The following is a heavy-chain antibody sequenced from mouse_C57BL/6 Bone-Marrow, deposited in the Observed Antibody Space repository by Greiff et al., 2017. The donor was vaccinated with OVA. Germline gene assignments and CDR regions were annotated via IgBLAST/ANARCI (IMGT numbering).Heavy chain of an antibody. V-gene: IGHV14-4*01. CDR1: GFNIKDDY. CDR2: IDPENGDT. D-gene: IGHD2-4*01. Sequence: VQLQQSGAELVRPGASVKLSCTASGFNIKDDYMHWVKERPEQGLEWIGWIDPENGDTEYASKFKGKATFSVDRSSSTVYMVLNSLTSEDPAVYYCGRSSYYDYGYFGYWGQRTTLTVSS. J-gene: IGHJ2*01. CDR3: GRSSYYDYGYFGY.